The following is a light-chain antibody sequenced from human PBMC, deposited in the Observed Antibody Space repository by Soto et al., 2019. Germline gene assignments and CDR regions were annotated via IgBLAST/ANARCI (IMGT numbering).Light chain of an antibody. Sequence: EIVLTQSPNTLSLSPVETATLSFRASQSFSSGYLAWYQQKPGQAPRLLIYGASTRATGIPARFSGSGSEIEFTLTIISLQSEDFAVYYCQQYNDWPQTFGQGTKVDIK. CDR2: GAS. J-gene: IGKJ1*01. V-gene: IGKV3-15*01. CDR3: QQYNDWPQT. CDR1: QSFSSGY.